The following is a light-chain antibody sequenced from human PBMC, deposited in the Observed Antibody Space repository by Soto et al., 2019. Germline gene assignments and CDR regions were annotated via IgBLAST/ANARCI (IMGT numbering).Light chain of an antibody. V-gene: IGKV1-9*01. CDR2: DAS. J-gene: IGKJ5*01. CDR3: QQLHSYTVT. Sequence: DIQMTQSPSTLSASVGDRVTITCRDSQDIRSFLAWYQQKPGKAPKPMIYDASTLQNGVPSRFSGSGSGTDFTLTISSLQPEDSATYYCQQLHSYTVTFGHGTRLEIK. CDR1: QDIRSF.